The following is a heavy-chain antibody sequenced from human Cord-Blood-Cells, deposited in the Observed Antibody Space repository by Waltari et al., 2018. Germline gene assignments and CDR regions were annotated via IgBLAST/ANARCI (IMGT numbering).Heavy chain of an antibody. CDR1: GLTVSSNY. D-gene: IGHD2-21*01. V-gene: IGHV3-53*01. CDR3: ARWFASDLHFDY. Sequence: EVQLVESGGGLIQPGGSLRLACAASGLTVSSNYMSWVRQAPGKGVGWVSVIYSGGSTYYADSVKGRFTISRDNSKNTLYLQMNSLRAEDTAVYYCARWFASDLHFDYWGQGTLVTVSS. J-gene: IGHJ4*02. CDR2: IYSGGST.